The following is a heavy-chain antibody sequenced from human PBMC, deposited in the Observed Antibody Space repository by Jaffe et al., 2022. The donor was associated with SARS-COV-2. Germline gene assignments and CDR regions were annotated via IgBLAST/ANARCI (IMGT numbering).Heavy chain of an antibody. CDR2: IRSKAYGGTT. J-gene: IGHJ6*02. CDR3: TREPYCSGGSCYSQSMDV. Sequence: EVQLVESGGGLVQPGRSLRLSCTASGFTFGDYAMSWVRQAPGKGLEWVGFIRSKAYGGTTEYAASVKGRFTISRDDSKSIAYLQMNSLKTEDTAVYYCTREPYCSGGSCYSQSMDVWGQGTTVTVSS. D-gene: IGHD2-15*01. CDR1: GFTFGDYA. V-gene: IGHV3-49*04.